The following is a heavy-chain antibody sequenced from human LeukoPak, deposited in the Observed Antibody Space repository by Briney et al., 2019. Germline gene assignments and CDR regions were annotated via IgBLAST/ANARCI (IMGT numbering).Heavy chain of an antibody. CDR2: IYHRGST. CDR1: GGSISTGTFS. D-gene: IGHD3-9*01. J-gene: IGHJ4*02. V-gene: IGHV4-30-2*01. CDR3: ARAPYDILTGYFLFDS. Sequence: PSETLSLTCTVSGGSISTGTFSWSWIRQPPGRGLEWIGYIYHRGSTSYNPSLRSRVTVSLDKSRNQFSLNLYSVTAADTAVYYCARAPYDILTGYFLFDSWGQGTLITVSS.